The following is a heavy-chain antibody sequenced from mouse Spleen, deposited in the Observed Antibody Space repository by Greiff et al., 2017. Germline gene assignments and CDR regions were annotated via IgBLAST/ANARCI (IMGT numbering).Heavy chain of an antibody. V-gene: IGHV1-64*01. CDR2: IHPNSGST. D-gene: IGHD1-1*01. CDR3: ARGYYYGSSYVEGAMDY. Sequence: VQLQQPGAELVKPGASVKLSCKASGYTFTSYWMHWVKQRPGQGLEWIGMIHPNSGSTNYNEKFKSKATLTVDKSSSTAYMQLSSLTSEDSAVYYCARGYYYGSSYVEGAMDYWGQGTSVTVSS. CDR1: GYTFTSYW. J-gene: IGHJ4*01.